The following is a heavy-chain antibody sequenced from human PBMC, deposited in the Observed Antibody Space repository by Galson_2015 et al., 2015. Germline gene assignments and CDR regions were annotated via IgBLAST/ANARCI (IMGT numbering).Heavy chain of an antibody. J-gene: IGHJ4*02. Sequence: QSGAEVKKPGESLKISCKGSGYNLASNWIGWVRQMPGKGLEWMGIIYPGDSHTTYSPSFQGQVTISADKTISTAFLQWSTLKASDTAMYYCATHGGTYGDHYFDYWGQGTLVTVSS. D-gene: IGHD4-17*01. CDR2: IYPGDSHT. CDR3: ATHGGTYGDHYFDY. CDR1: GYNLASNW. V-gene: IGHV5-51*01.